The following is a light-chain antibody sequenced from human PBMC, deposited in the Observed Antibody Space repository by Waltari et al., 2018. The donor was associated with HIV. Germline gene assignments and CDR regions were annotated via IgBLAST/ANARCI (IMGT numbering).Light chain of an antibody. V-gene: IGKV1-9*01. CDR2: ASS. CDR3: QQLNSYPVT. Sequence: DVRLTQSPSFLSASIGVRITITCRASQDINTFLAWYQQKPGRAPKLLVYASSTLQSGVSSRFSGSGSGTDFTLTINSLQPEDCATYYCQQLNSYPVTFGGGTKVEI. J-gene: IGKJ4*01. CDR1: QDINTF.